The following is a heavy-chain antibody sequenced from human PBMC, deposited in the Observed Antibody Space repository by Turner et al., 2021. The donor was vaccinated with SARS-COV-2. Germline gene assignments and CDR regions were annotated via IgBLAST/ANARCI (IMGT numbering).Heavy chain of an antibody. CDR1: GGSISSSRYY. V-gene: IGHV4-39*02. Sequence: QLQLQESGPGLVKPSETLSLTCTVSGGSISSSRYYWGWIRQPPGKGLEWIGSMYYSGGNYFNPSLKSRVTISVDTSKNQFSLKLSSVTAADTAVYYCAREDYDFWSGYYRGWFDPWGQGTLVTVSS. CDR3: AREDYDFWSGYYRGWFDP. J-gene: IGHJ5*02. CDR2: MYYSGGN. D-gene: IGHD3-3*01.